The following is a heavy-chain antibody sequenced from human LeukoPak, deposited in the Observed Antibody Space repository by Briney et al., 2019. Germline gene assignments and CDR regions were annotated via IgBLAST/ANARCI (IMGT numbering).Heavy chain of an antibody. D-gene: IGHD3-10*01. Sequence: GGSLRLSCVASGLSVSSNYMSWVRQAPGKGLEWVSSIGGSGSTTYYADSVRGRFTISRDNSKNSMYLQMSSLRAEDTAIYYCAEVESSYCRIWGQGTLVTVSS. J-gene: IGHJ4*02. CDR1: GLSVSSNY. V-gene: IGHV3-23*01. CDR2: IGGSGSTT. CDR3: AEVESSYCRI.